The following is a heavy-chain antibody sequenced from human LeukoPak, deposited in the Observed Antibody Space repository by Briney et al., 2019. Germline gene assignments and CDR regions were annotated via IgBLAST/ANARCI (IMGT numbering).Heavy chain of an antibody. Sequence: GGSLRLSCAASGFTFSNAWMSWVRQAPGKGLEWVGRIKSKTDGGTTDYAAPVKGGFTISRDDSKNTLYLQMNSLKSEDTAVYYCTTELDVRPNHYWGQGTLVTVSS. D-gene: IGHD1-14*01. CDR1: GFTFSNAW. CDR3: TTELDVRPNHY. CDR2: IKSKTDGGTT. J-gene: IGHJ4*02. V-gene: IGHV3-15*01.